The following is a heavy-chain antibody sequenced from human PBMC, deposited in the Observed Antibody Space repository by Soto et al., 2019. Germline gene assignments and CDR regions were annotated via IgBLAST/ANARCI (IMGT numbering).Heavy chain of an antibody. CDR1: GGSISSYY. CDR2: IYHSGSS. J-gene: IGHJ5*02. Sequence: QVQLLESGPGLVKPSETLSLTCTVSGGSISSYYWSWIRQPPGKGLEWIGYIYHSGSSNYNPSLRSRVTRLPDTSKNQLSLKLSSVAAADTAVYYCAGKRSAVVAPWWFDPWGQGTLVTVSS. D-gene: IGHD5-12*01. V-gene: IGHV4-59*08. CDR3: AGKRSAVVAPWWFDP.